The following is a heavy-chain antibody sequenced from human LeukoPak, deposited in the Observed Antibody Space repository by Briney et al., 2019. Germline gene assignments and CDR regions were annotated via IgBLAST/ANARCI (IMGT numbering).Heavy chain of an antibody. CDR3: ARFPFDSSGYYYKSHRVVYMDV. Sequence: PSETLSLTCIVSGGSISSSSYYWGWIRQPPGKGLEWIGSIYYAGSVYYNPSLRSRVTISVDTSKNQFSLKLNSVTAADTAVYYCARFPFDSSGYYYKSHRVVYMDVWGKGTTVTVSS. CDR2: IYYAGSV. CDR1: GGSISSSSYY. J-gene: IGHJ6*03. D-gene: IGHD3-22*01. V-gene: IGHV4-39*07.